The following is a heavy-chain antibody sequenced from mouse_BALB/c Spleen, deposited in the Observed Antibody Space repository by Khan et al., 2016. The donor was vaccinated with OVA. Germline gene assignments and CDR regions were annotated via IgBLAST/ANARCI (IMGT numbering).Heavy chain of an antibody. CDR1: GYSFTSYY. V-gene: IGHV1S135*01. CDR2: IDPFNGGH. J-gene: IGHJ3*01. CDR3: ARGSFGY. Sequence: VQLQQSGPELMKPGASVNISCKASGYSFTSYYIHWVKQSHGKSLEWIGYIDPFNGGHDYNQKFKGKATLTVDKSSSTAYMHLSSLTSEDSAVYYCARGSFGYWGQGTLVTVSA.